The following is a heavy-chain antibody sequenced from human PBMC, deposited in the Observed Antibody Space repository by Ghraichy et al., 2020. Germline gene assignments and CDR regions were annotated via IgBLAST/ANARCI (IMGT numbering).Heavy chain of an antibody. V-gene: IGHV3-7*03. CDR1: GFIFSSDW. CDR3: ARDRYGAGVPGESDAFDI. D-gene: IGHD6-19*01. Sequence: GGSLRLSCAASGFIFSSDWMTWVRQAPGKGLEWVANIKGDGSDKYYVDSVRGRFTISRDNAKKSLYLQMNSLRAEDPAVYYCARDRYGAGVPGESDAFDIWGQGTMVTVSS. J-gene: IGHJ3*02. CDR2: IKGDGSDK.